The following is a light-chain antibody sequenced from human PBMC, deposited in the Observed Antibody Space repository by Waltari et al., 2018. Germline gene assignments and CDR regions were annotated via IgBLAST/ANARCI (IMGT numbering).Light chain of an antibody. Sequence: DIQMTQSSSTLSASVGERVTITCRASQNIYTWLAWYQQKPGKAPKVLISKASSLNSGVPSRFSGSGSGTEFTLTISSLQPDDFATYFCQEYNGYSRTFGQGTKVESK. CDR1: QNIYTW. V-gene: IGKV1-5*03. J-gene: IGKJ1*01. CDR3: QEYNGYSRT. CDR2: KAS.